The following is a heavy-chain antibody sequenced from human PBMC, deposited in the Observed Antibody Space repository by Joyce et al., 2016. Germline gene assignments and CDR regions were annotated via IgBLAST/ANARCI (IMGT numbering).Heavy chain of an antibody. V-gene: IGHV2-5*02. Sequence: QLTLKESGPTLVKPTQTLTLTCAFSGFALSTRGVGVGWIRQPPGKALEWLALIYWDDDKRYSPSLKSRLTITKDTSRKQVVLTMTNMDPVDTATYYCAHRPNSGYDPSAFDFWGQGTLVTVSS. CDR1: GFALSTRGVG. CDR2: IYWDDDK. CDR3: AHRPNSGYDPSAFDF. J-gene: IGHJ4*02. D-gene: IGHD5-12*01.